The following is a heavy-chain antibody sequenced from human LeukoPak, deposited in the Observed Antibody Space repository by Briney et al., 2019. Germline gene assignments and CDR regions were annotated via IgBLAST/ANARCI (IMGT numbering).Heavy chain of an antibody. D-gene: IGHD5-18*01. Sequence: GGSLRLSCAASGFSFSSYWMNWVRQAPGKGLEWVANIKQDGSEKYYVDSVKGRFTISRDNAKNSLCLQMNSLRAEDTAVYYCASGGYSFFYWGQGTLVTVSS. J-gene: IGHJ4*02. CDR1: GFSFSSYW. CDR3: ASGGYSFFY. CDR2: IKQDGSEK. V-gene: IGHV3-7*03.